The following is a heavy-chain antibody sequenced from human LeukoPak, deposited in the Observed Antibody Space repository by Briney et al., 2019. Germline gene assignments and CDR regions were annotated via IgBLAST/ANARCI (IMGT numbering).Heavy chain of an antibody. D-gene: IGHD5-18*01. J-gene: IGHJ4*02. Sequence: PGGSLRLSCAASGFTFNNAWMSWIRQAPGKGLEWIGTIYHSGSTHYNPSLKSRVTISVDTSKNQFTLKLSSVTAADTAVYYCARLRVRGYGYGPWEGPTWLDYWGQGTLVTVSS. CDR3: ARLRVRGYGYGPWEGPTWLDY. CDR1: GFTFNNAW. CDR2: IYHSGST. V-gene: IGHV4-38-2*01.